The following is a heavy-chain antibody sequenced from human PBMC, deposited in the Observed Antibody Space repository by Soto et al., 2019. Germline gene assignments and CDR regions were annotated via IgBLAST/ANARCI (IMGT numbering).Heavy chain of an antibody. CDR2: INSGGST. CDR1: GFTFSTYA. V-gene: IGHV3-23*01. D-gene: IGHD6-6*01. J-gene: IGHJ6*02. CDR3: AKDLSSSPRDYSYYYGMDV. Sequence: PVGSLRLSCAASGFTFSTYALTWVRQAAGKGLEWVSVINSGGSTNFADSVKGRFTVSRDNSKSTLYLQMNSLRAEDTAIYYCAKDLSSSPRDYSYYYGMDVWGQGTTVTVSS.